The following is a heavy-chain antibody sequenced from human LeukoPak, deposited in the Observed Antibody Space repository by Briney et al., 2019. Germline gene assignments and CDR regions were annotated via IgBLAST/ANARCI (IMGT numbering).Heavy chain of an antibody. CDR2: IYTSGST. D-gene: IGHD5-18*01. CDR1: GGSISSGSYY. Sequence: SETLSLTCTVSGGSISSGSYYWSWIRQPAGKGLEWIGRIYTSGSTNYNPSLKSRVTISVDTSENQFSLKLSSVTAADTAVYYCARDLGRGYSYGYPGAWGQGTLVTVSS. CDR3: ARDLGRGYSYGYPGA. V-gene: IGHV4-61*02. J-gene: IGHJ5*02.